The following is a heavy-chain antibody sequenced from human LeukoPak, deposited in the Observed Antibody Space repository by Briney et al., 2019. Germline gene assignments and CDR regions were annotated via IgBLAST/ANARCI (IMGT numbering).Heavy chain of an antibody. CDR2: INHSGST. D-gene: IGHD3-3*01. J-gene: IGHJ4*02. V-gene: IGHV4-34*01. CDR1: GGSFSGYY. CDR3: ARAQPDFGVVIRRFDY. Sequence: SETLSLTCAVYGGSFSGYYWSWIRQPPGKGLEWIGEINHSGSTYYNPSLKSRVTISVDTSKNQFSLKLSSVTAADTAVYYCARAQPDFGVVIRRFDYWGQGTLVTVSS.